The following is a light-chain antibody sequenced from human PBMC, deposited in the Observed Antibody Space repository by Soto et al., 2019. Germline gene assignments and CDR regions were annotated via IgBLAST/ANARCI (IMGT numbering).Light chain of an antibody. CDR2: KVS. Sequence: DVVMTQSPLSLPVTLGQPASISCRSSQSLVYSDGNTYLSWIQQRPGQSPRRLIYKVSNRDSGVPDRFSGSGSGTDFTLKISRVEAEDVGLYYCMQGTYWLPYTFGQGTKLEIK. CDR3: MQGTYWLPYT. J-gene: IGKJ2*01. CDR1: QSLVYSDGNTY. V-gene: IGKV2-30*01.